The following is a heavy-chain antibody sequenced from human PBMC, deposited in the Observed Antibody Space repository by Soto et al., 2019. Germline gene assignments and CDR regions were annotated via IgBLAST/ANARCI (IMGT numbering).Heavy chain of an antibody. V-gene: IGHV1-3*01. CDR2: INAGNGNT. CDR1: GYTFTSYA. J-gene: IGHJ6*03. CDR3: ARDPEETSSYYYYYYMDV. Sequence: ASVKVSCKASGYTFTSYAMHWVRQAPGQRLEWMGWINAGNGNTKYSQKFQGRVTITRDTSASTAYMELSSLGSEDTAVYYCARDPEETSSYYYYYYMDVWGKGTTVTVSS.